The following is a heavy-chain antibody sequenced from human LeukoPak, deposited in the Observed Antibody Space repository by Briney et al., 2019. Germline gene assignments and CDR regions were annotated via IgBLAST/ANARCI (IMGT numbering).Heavy chain of an antibody. Sequence: SETLSLTCTVSGYSISGYYGAWIRQPPGKGLELLGYIYYDGSTGYNPSLKSRVTISVDTSKNQFSLKLTSVTAADTAVYYCARSYDSRGYFYYGMDVWGQGTTVTVSS. CDR1: GYSISGYY. V-gene: IGHV4-59*01. J-gene: IGHJ6*02. CDR3: ARSYDSRGYFYYGMDV. CDR2: IYYDGST. D-gene: IGHD3-22*01.